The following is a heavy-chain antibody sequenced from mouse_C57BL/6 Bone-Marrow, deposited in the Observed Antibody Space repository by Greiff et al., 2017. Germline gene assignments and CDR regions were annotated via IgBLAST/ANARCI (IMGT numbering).Heavy chain of an antibody. J-gene: IGHJ1*03. CDR3: ATYYGNSYWYFDV. CDR2: IWRGGST. V-gene: IGHV2-5*01. D-gene: IGHD2-10*01. CDR1: GFSLTSYG. Sequence: VQRVESGPGLVQPSQSLSITCTVSGFSLTSYGVHWVRQSPGKGLEWLGVIWRGGSTDYNAAFMSRLSITKDNSKSQVFFKMNSLQADDTAIYDCATYYGNSYWYFDVWGTGTTVTVSS.